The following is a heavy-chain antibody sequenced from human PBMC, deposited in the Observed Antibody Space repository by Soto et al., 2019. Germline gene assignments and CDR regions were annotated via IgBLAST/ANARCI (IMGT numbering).Heavy chain of an antibody. CDR1: GYTFTGYY. J-gene: IGHJ6*03. D-gene: IGHD3-10*01. Sequence: GDSGMVSCTASGYTFTGYYMHWVRQAPGQGNEWMGWINPNSGGTNYAQKFQGWVTMTRDTSISTAYMELSRLRSDDTAVYYCARDGTDPHYGAGSSYDLQDAYYMDVWGKGTTVTVSS. CDR2: INPNSGGT. V-gene: IGHV1-2*04. CDR3: ARDGTDPHYGAGSSYDLQDAYYMDV.